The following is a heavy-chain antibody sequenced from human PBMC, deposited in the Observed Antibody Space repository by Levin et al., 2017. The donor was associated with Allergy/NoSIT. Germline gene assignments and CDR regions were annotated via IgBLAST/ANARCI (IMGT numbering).Heavy chain of an antibody. CDR2: IKQDGSEK. CDR3: ARGWSGSYYEEYYGMDV. J-gene: IGHJ6*02. Sequence: GGSLRLSCAASGFSVSYYWMSWVRPAPGKGLEWVANIKQDGSEKYYVDSVKGRFSISRDNAKNSLYLQMNSLRAEDTAVYYCARGWSGSYYEEYYGMDVWGQGTTVTVSS. D-gene: IGHD1-26*01. V-gene: IGHV3-7*01. CDR1: GFSVSYYW.